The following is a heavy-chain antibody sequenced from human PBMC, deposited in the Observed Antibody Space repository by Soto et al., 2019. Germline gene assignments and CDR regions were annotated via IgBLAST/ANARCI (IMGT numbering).Heavy chain of an antibody. Sequence: SETLSLTCAVYGGSFSGYYWSWIRQPPGKGLEWIGEINHSGSTNYNPSLKSRVTISVDTSKNQFSLKLSSVTAADTAVYYCARGPKGRGKGGSYFNYWGQGTLVTVSS. CDR3: ARGPKGRGKGGSYFNY. V-gene: IGHV4-34*01. CDR1: GGSFSGYY. D-gene: IGHD1-26*01. CDR2: INHSGST. J-gene: IGHJ4*02.